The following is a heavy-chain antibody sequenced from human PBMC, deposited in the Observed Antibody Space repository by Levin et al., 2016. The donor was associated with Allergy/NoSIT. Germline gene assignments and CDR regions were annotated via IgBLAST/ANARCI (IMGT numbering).Heavy chain of an antibody. Sequence: RQAPGKGLEWVAFISSSGRTKYYVESVRGRFTISRDNAKNSLYLQMNSLRAEDTAKYYCARGAGGSVVSDTNWFDPWGQGTPVTVSS. D-gene: IGHD4-23*01. V-gene: IGHV3-11*01. CDR3: ARGAGGSVVSDTNWFDP. CDR2: ISSSGRTK. J-gene: IGHJ5*02.